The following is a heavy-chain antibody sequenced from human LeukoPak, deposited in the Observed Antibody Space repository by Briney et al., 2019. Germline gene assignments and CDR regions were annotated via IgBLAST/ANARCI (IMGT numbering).Heavy chain of an antibody. CDR1: GGTFSSYA. Sequence: GSSVKVSCKASGGTFSSYAISWVRQAPGQGLEWMGGIIPIFGTANYAQKFQGRVTITADESTSTAYMELSSLRSEDTAVYYCAGSTPIGYCSSTSCDLGNYYGMDVWGQGTTVTVSS. V-gene: IGHV1-69*01. CDR2: IIPIFGTA. D-gene: IGHD2-2*01. CDR3: AGSTPIGYCSSTSCDLGNYYGMDV. J-gene: IGHJ6*02.